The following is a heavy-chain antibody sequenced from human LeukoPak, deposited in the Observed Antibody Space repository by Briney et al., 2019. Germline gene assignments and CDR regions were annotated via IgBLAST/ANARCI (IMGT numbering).Heavy chain of an antibody. CDR2: IYHSGST. CDR3: AREAVGFDY. J-gene: IGHJ4*02. CDR1: GGSISSGGYS. V-gene: IGHV4-30-2*01. Sequence: SETLSLTCAVSGGSISSGGYSWSWLRQPPGKGLEWIGYIYHSGSTYYHPSLKSRVTISVDRSKNPFSLKLSSVTAADTAVYYCAREAVGFDYWGQGTLVTVSS.